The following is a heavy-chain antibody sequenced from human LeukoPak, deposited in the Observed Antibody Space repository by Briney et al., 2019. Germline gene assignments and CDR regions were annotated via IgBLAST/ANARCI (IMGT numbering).Heavy chain of an antibody. CDR1: GFTFSSYS. V-gene: IGHV3-21*01. Sequence: PGGSLRLSCAASGFTFSSYSMNWVRQAPGKGLEWVSSISSSSSYIYYADSVKGRFTISRDNAKNSLYLQMNSLRAEDTAVYYCARDEIFGVVMHDYWGQGTLVTVSS. J-gene: IGHJ4*02. CDR2: ISSSSSYI. CDR3: ARDEIFGVVMHDY. D-gene: IGHD3-3*01.